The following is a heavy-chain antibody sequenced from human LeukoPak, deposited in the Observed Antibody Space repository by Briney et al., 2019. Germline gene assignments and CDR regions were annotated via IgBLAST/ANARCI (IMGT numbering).Heavy chain of an antibody. CDR2: IGGTGGNI. J-gene: IGHJ4*02. D-gene: IGHD2-21*01. Sequence: GGSLRLSCAASGLSFSNYAMYWVRQAPGKGLEWVSAIGGTGGNIFYRDSVKGRFTISRDNSKNTLYLHMNSLRAEDTAIYFCVRDNYSYRLDVWGQGTLVTVSS. CDR1: GLSFSNYA. CDR3: VRDNYSYRLDV. V-gene: IGHV3-23*01.